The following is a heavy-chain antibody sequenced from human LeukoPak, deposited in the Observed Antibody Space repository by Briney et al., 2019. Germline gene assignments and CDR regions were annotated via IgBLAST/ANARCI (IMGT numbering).Heavy chain of an antibody. CDR2: ISAGGGST. CDR1: GLTFSDYS. Sequence: GGSLRLSCAASGLTFSDYSMTWVRQAPGKGLFWVSGISAGGGSTYYADSVKGRYSISRDNSRNTLYLQMNSLRAEDTAVYYCAKDAAGPEYWGQGTLVTVSS. J-gene: IGHJ4*02. V-gene: IGHV3-23*01. D-gene: IGHD6-13*01. CDR3: AKDAAGPEY.